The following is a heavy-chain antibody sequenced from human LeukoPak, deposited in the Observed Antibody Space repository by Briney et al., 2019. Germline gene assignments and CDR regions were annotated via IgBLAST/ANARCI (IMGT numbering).Heavy chain of an antibody. CDR2: INPNSGGT. D-gene: IGHD5-12*01. CDR1: GYTFTGYY. CDR3: ARVTGGYDLFDY. J-gene: IGHJ4*02. V-gene: IGHV1-2*02. Sequence: GASVKVSCKSSGYTFTGYYMHWVRQAPGQGLEWMGWINPNSGGTNYAQKFQGRVTMTRDTSISTAYMELSSLRSDDTAVYYCARVTGGYDLFDYWGQGTLVTVSS.